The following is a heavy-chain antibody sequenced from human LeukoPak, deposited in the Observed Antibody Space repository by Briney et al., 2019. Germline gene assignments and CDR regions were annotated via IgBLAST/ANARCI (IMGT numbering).Heavy chain of an antibody. V-gene: IGHV1-24*01. CDR2: FDPEDGET. CDR3: ATRIQLWLFNGFDY. CDR1: GYTFTSYY. J-gene: IGHJ4*02. Sequence: GASVKVSCKASGYTFTSYYMHWVRQAPGKGLEWMGGFDPEDGETIYAQKFQGRVTMTGDTSTDTAYMELSSLRSEDTAVYYCATRIQLWLFNGFDYWGQGTLVTVSS. D-gene: IGHD5-18*01.